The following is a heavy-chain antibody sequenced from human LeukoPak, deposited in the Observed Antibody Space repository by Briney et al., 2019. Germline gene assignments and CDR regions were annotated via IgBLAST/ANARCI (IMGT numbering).Heavy chain of an antibody. D-gene: IGHD5-24*01. J-gene: IGHJ6*03. CDR1: GGTFNSYA. V-gene: IGHV1-69*05. CDR3: ASGSLGDGYGVGDYYQYMDV. CDR2: IMPLFGTA. Sequence: VKVSCKASGGTFNSYAISWVRQAPGQGLEWMGGIMPLFGTANYAQEFQGRVTFTTDESASTAYMEVSSLRSEDTAVYYCASGSLGDGYGVGDYYQYMDVWGKGTTVTVSS.